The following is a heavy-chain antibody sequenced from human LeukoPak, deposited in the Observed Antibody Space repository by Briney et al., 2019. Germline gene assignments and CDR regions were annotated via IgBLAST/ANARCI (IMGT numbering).Heavy chain of an antibody. J-gene: IGHJ6*02. CDR3: ARGGAVADPYYYYGMDV. V-gene: IGHV4-59*01. Sequence: SETLSLTCTVSGGSISSYYWSWIRQPPGKGLEWIGYIYYSGSTNYNPSLKSRVTLSVDTSKNQFSLKLSSVTAADTAVYYCARGGAVADPYYYYGMDVWGQGTTVTVSS. D-gene: IGHD6-19*01. CDR2: IYYSGST. CDR1: GGSISSYY.